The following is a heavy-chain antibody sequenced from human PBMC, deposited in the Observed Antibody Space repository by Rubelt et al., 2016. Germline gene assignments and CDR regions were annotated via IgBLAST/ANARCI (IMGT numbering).Heavy chain of an antibody. J-gene: IGHJ3*02. D-gene: IGHD3-16*02. Sequence: QVQLQESGPGLVKPSETLSLTCTVSGGSISSYYWSWIRQPPGKGLEWIGYIYYSGSTNCNPSLKSRVTISVDTSKNQFSRKLSSVTAADTAVYYCARRGRSGRLSAFDIWGQGTMVTVSS. CDR1: GGSISSYY. CDR2: IYYSGST. V-gene: IGHV4-59*08. CDR3: ARRGRSGRLSAFDI.